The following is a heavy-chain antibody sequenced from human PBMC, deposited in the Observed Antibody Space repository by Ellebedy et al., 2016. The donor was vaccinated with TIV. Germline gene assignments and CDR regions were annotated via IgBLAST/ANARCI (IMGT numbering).Heavy chain of an antibody. J-gene: IGHJ3*02. V-gene: IGHV5-51*01. CDR1: GYSFTSYW. CDR3: ATQGTPGYSSSWSDDAFDI. D-gene: IGHD6-13*01. Sequence: GESLKISXKGSGYSFTSYWIGWVRQMPGKGLEWMGIIYPGDSDTRYSPSFQGQVTISADKSISTAYLQWSSLKASDTAMYYCATQGTPGYSSSWSDDAFDIWGQGTMVTVSS. CDR2: IYPGDSDT.